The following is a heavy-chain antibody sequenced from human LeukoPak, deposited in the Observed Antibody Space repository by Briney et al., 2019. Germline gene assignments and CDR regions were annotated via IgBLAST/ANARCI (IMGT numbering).Heavy chain of an antibody. V-gene: IGHV4-39*07. CDR2: IYYSGST. J-gene: IGHJ4*02. CDR1: GCSINSSSYY. D-gene: IGHD3-22*01. Sequence: PSETLSLNCTVSGCSINSSSYYWRWIRQPPGKGLEWIGSIYYSGSTYYNQSLKSRVTISLATSKNHFSLKLSSVTAADTAVYYCARERYYYDSSGYYTGRYFDYWGQGTLVTVSS. CDR3: ARERYYYDSSGYYTGRYFDY.